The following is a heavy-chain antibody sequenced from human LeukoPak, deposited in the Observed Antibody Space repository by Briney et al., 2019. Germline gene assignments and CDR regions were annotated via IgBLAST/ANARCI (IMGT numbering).Heavy chain of an antibody. CDR2: IIPIFGTA. D-gene: IGHD6-19*01. J-gene: IGHJ4*02. Sequence: GASVKVSCKASGGTFSSYAISWVRQAPGQGLEWMGGIIPIFGTANYAQKFQGRVTITADESTSTAYMELSSLRSEDTAVYYCARDIGYSSGWSPFDYWGQGTLVTVSS. CDR1: GGTFSSYA. CDR3: ARDIGYSSGWSPFDY. V-gene: IGHV1-69*01.